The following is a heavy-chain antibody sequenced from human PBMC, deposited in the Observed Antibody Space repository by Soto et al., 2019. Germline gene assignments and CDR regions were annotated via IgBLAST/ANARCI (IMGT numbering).Heavy chain of an antibody. J-gene: IGHJ4*02. Sequence: QVQLQESGPGLVKPSQTLSLTCTVSGGSISSGGYYWSWIRQHPGKGLEWIGYIYYSGSTYYNPSLKSRGTISVDPSKNQFSLKLSSVTAADTAVYYCARSSTSANYFDYWGQGTLVTFSS. CDR3: ARSSTSANYFDY. V-gene: IGHV4-31*03. CDR1: GGSISSGGYY. D-gene: IGHD2-2*01. CDR2: IYYSGST.